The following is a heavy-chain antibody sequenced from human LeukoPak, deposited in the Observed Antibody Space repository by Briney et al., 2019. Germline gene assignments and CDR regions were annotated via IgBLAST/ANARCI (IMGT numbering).Heavy chain of an antibody. J-gene: IGHJ4*02. D-gene: IGHD2-2*01. V-gene: IGHV1-18*01. CDR3: ARDVKALTDCSSTSCYLY. Sequence: RGASVTVSCKASGYTFTSYGISWVRQAPGQGLEWMGWISAYNGNTNYAQKLQGRVTMTTDTSTSTAYMELRSLRSDDTAVYYCARDVKALTDCSSTSCYLYWGQGTLVTVSS. CDR1: GYTFTSYG. CDR2: ISAYNGNT.